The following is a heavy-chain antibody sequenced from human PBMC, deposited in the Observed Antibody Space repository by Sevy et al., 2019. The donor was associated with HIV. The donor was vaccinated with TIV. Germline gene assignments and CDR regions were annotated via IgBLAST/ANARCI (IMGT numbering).Heavy chain of an antibody. CDR1: GYSFTSYW. CDR3: ARYSIGYCSGTGCYSDDVFDI. V-gene: IGHV5-51*01. CDR2: IYPGDSDT. J-gene: IGHJ3*02. D-gene: IGHD2-2*02. Sequence: GESLKISCKGSGYSFTSYWIGWVRQMPGKGLEWMGIIYPGDSDTSYSPSFQGQVTISADKSISTAYLQRSSLKASDTATYYWARYSIGYCSGTGCYSDDVFDIWGQGTMVTVSS.